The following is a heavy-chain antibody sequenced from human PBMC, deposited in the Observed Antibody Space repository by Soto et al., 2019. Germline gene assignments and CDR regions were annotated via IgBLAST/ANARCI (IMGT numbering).Heavy chain of an antibody. CDR3: AKEAYYASAEALAFDI. V-gene: IGHV3-30*18. Sequence: QVQLVESGGGVVQPGRSLRLSCAASGFTFSSYGMHWVRQAPGKGLEWVAVISYDGSNKYYADSVKGRFTISRDNSKNTLYLQMNSLRAEETAVYYCAKEAYYASAEALAFDIWGQGTMVTVSS. D-gene: IGHD3-10*01. CDR1: GFTFSSYG. CDR2: ISYDGSNK. J-gene: IGHJ3*02.